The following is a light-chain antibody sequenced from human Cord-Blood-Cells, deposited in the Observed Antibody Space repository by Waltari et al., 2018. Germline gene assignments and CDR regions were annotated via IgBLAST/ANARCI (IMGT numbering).Light chain of an antibody. CDR3: CSYAGSSTLV. J-gene: IGLJ3*02. V-gene: IGLV2-23*01. CDR1: SSDVGRYNL. CDR2: EGS. Sequence: QSALTQPAPVSGSPGQSITISCTGTSSDVGRYNLVSWYQQHPGKAPKLMIDEGSKRPSGVSNRFSGSKSGNTAALTISGLQAEDEADYYCCSYAGSSTLVFGGGTKLTVL.